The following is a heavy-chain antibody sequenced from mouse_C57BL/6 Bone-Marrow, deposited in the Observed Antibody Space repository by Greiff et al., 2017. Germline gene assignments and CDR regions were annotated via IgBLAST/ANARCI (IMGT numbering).Heavy chain of an antibody. J-gene: IGHJ3*01. V-gene: IGHV1-7*01. D-gene: IGHD1-1*01. CDR3: ARKAPYYYGTSSWFAY. Sequence: VQLQQSGAELAKPGASVKLSCKASSYTFTSYWMHWVKQRPGQGLEWIGYINPSSGYTKYNQKFKDKATLTADKSSSTAYMQLSSLTYEDSAVYYCARKAPYYYGTSSWFAYWGQGTLVTVSA. CDR2: INPSSGYT. CDR1: SYTFTSYW.